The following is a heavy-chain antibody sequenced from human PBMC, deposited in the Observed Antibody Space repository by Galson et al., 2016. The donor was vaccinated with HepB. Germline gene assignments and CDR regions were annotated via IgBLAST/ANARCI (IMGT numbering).Heavy chain of an antibody. D-gene: IGHD3-3*01. V-gene: IGHV1-69*13. CDR3: ATSWYYDSWSGHSHEGWFDP. Sequence: SVKVSCKASGGTFSSYAISWVRQAPGQGLEWMGGIIPIFGTANYAQKFQGRVTITADESTSTAYMELSSLRSEDTAMYYCATSWYYDSWSGHSHEGWFDPGGQGILVTVSS. J-gene: IGHJ5*02. CDR1: GGTFSSYA. CDR2: IIPIFGTA.